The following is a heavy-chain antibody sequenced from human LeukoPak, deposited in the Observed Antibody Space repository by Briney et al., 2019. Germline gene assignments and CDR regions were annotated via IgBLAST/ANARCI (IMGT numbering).Heavy chain of an antibody. J-gene: IGHJ4*02. CDR2: INHSGST. CDR3: ARLSSGIGDFDY. V-gene: IGHV4-34*01. CDR1: GGSFSGYY. D-gene: IGHD3-16*01. Sequence: PSETLSLTCAVYGGSFSGYYWSWIRQPPGKGLEWIGEINHSGSTNYNPSLKSRVTISVDTSKNQFSLQLTSVTPEDTAVYYCARLSSGIGDFDYWGQGTLVTVSS.